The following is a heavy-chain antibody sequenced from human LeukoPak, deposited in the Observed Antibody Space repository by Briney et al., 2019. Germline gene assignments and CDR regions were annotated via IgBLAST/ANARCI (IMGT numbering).Heavy chain of an antibody. Sequence: GGSLRLSCAASGFTFSSYSMNWVRQAPGKGLEWVSGISWNSGSIGYADSVKGRFTISRDNAKNSLYLQMNSLRAEDTALYYCAKDIRGRTTGTTPFDYWGQGTLVTVSS. CDR1: GFTFSSYS. V-gene: IGHV3-9*01. CDR3: AKDIRGRTTGTTPFDY. J-gene: IGHJ4*02. CDR2: ISWNSGSI. D-gene: IGHD1-1*01.